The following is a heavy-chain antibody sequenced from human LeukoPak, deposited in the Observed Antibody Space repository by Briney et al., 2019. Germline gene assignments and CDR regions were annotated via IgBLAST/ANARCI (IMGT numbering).Heavy chain of an antibody. CDR1: GYSFTSYW. D-gene: IGHD3-3*01. V-gene: IGHV5-51*01. J-gene: IGHJ3*02. CDR3: ARPGRITYYDFWSGRDAFDI. Sequence: HGESLQISCKGSGYSFTSYWIGWVRQLPGKGLEWMGIIYPGDSDTRYSPSFQGQVTISADKSISTAYLQWSSLKASDTAMYYCARPGRITYYDFWSGRDAFDIWGQGTMVTVSS. CDR2: IYPGDSDT.